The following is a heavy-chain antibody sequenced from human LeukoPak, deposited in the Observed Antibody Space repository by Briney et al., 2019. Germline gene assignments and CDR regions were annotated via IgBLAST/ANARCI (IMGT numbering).Heavy chain of an antibody. CDR2: IDWNSGST. CDR3: VQGRGPYYYYYGMDV. V-gene: IGHV3-9*01. D-gene: IGHD5-24*01. CDR1: GFTFDDYA. J-gene: IGHJ6*02. Sequence: GGSLRLSCAASGFTFDDYAMYWVRQAPGKGLEWVSAIDWNSGSTDYADSVKGRFAISRDNAKNSLWLQMNSLRAEDTALYYCVQGRGPYYYYYGMDVWGQGTTVTVSS.